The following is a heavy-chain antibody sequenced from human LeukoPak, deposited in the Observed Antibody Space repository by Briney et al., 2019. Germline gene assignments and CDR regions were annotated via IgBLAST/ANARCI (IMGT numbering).Heavy chain of an antibody. V-gene: IGHV4-38-2*02. J-gene: IGHJ4*02. CDR2: IYYSGST. CDR3: ARSGGLWLLTYYFDY. D-gene: IGHD3-22*01. CDR1: GYSISSGYY. Sequence: SETLSLTCTVSGYSISSGYYWGWIRQPPGKGLEWIGSIYYSGSTYYNPSLKSRVTISVDTSKNQLSLKLSSVTAADTAVYFCARSGGLWLLTYYFDYWGQGTLVTVSS.